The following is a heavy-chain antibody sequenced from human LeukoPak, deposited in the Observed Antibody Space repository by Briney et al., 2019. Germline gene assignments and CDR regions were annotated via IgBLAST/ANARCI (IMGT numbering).Heavy chain of an antibody. J-gene: IGHJ3*02. D-gene: IGHD3-3*01. V-gene: IGHV4-59*08. CDR2: IYYSGST. Sequence: SETLCLTCTVSGGSISSYYWSWTRQPPGKELERIGYIYYSGSTNYNPSLKSRVTMSVDTSKNQFSLKLSSVTAADTAVYYCARGGSGILEWLLVPAFDIWGQGTMVTVSS. CDR3: ARGGSGILEWLLVPAFDI. CDR1: GGSISSYY.